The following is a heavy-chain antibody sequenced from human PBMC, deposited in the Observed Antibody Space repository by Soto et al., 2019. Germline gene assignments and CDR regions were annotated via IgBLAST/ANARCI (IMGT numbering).Heavy chain of an antibody. D-gene: IGHD5-18*01. CDR1: GVYFSGYY. J-gene: IGHJ6*03. Sequence: LVILSLTCAVYGVYFSGYYWSWISKHQGKGLEWIGEINHSGSTNYNPSLKSRVTISVDTSKNQFSLKLSSVTAADTAVYYCARRGEGSYGPYYYYYYMDVWVKGTTVTVSS. CDR2: INHSGST. V-gene: IGHV4-34*01. CDR3: ARRGEGSYGPYYYYYYMDV.